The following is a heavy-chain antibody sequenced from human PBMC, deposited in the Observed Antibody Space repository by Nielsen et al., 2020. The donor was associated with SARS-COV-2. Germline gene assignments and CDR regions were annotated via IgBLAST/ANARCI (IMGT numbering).Heavy chain of an antibody. CDR2: INAGTGNT. D-gene: IGHD3-3*01. J-gene: IGHJ4*02. CDR1: GYTFTSYA. CDR3: ARGGGRLRFLEWLISYLDH. Sequence: ASVKVSCKASGYTFTSYAMHWVRQAPGQRLEWMGWINAGTGNTDYSQKFQGRVTITRDTSASTGYMELSGLTSEDTAVYYCARGGGRLRFLEWLISYLDHWGQGTLVTVSS. V-gene: IGHV1-3*01.